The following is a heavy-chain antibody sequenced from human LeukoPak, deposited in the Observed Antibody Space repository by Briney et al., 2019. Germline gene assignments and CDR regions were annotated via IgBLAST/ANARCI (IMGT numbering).Heavy chain of an antibody. D-gene: IGHD2-2*01. J-gene: IGHJ4*02. V-gene: IGHV3-30-3*01. CDR1: GFTFSNYA. Sequence: PGGSLRLSCEASGFTFSNYAMHWVRQAPGKGLECMAVISHDGSNKYYADSVKGRLTISRDNSKNTLYLQMNSLRAEDTAVYYCARDGGYCSSTSCYVLDYWGQGTLVTVSS. CDR3: ARDGGYCSSTSCYVLDY. CDR2: ISHDGSNK.